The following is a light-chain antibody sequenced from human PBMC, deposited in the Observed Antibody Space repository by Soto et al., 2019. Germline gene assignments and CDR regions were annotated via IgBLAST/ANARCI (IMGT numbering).Light chain of an antibody. CDR1: QSISRW. Sequence: DIQMTQSPSTLSASVGDRVTITCRAIQSISRWLAWYQQKPGKAPKVLIYDASTLESGVPSRFSGGGSGTEFTLTITSLQPDDFATYYCQEYTTYSRTFGQGTKVEVK. J-gene: IGKJ1*01. CDR2: DAS. CDR3: QEYTTYSRT. V-gene: IGKV1-5*01.